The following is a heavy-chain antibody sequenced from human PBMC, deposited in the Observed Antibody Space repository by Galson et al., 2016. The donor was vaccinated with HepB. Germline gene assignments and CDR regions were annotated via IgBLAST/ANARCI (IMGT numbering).Heavy chain of an antibody. CDR3: AKRHEYCPAVGCSVDY. CDR2: DSMDGRRK. J-gene: IGHJ4*02. CDR1: GFTFSTYS. Sequence: SLRLSCAASGFTFSTYSMNWVRRAPGKGLEWVAADSMDGRRKFYADSVKGRFTISRDNSNNMLFLQMSSLRTDDTAIYYCAKRHEYCPAVGCSVDYWGQGTVVSVSS. D-gene: IGHD2/OR15-2a*01. V-gene: IGHV3-30*18.